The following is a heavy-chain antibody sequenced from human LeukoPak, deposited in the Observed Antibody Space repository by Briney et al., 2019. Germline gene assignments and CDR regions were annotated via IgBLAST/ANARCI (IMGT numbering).Heavy chain of an antibody. CDR3: ARGGLEPQLWLRLFYFEF. J-gene: IGHJ4*02. CDR2: INHSGST. V-gene: IGHV4-34*01. CDR1: GGSFSGYY. D-gene: IGHD5-18*01. Sequence: PSETLSLTCAVYGGSFSGYYWSWIRQPPGKGLEWIGEINHSGSTNYNPSLKSRVTISADASKNQFSLKLTSVTAADTAVYYCARGGLEPQLWLRLFYFEFWGQGVLVTVSS.